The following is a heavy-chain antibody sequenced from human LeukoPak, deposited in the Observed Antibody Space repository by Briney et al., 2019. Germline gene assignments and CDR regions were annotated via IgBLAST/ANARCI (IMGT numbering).Heavy chain of an antibody. CDR2: IYSGGST. CDR1: GFTFSSYG. V-gene: IGHV3-66*01. Sequence: GGSLRLSCAASGFTFSSYGMHWVRQAPGKGLEWVSVIYSGGSTYYADSVKGRFTISRDNSKNTLYLQMNSLRAEDTAVYYCARDLRHSDYWGQGTLVTVSS. J-gene: IGHJ4*02. CDR3: ARDLRHSDY.